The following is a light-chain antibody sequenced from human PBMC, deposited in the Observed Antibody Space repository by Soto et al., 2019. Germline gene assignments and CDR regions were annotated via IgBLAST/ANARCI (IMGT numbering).Light chain of an antibody. J-gene: IGKJ2*01. CDR1: QSVSSH. V-gene: IGKV3-15*01. Sequence: ILITHSPATLSVYPGERATLSCRASQSVSSHLAWYQQKPGQPPSLLISRASTRAPRLPARFRGCGSRTEFTLTITGRQTGHFAVYDCQHHHKSPAHTFGQGTKLE. CDR3: QHHHKSPAHT. CDR2: RAS.